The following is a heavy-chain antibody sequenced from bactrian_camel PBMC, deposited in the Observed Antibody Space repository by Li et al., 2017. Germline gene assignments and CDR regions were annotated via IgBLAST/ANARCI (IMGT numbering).Heavy chain of an antibody. J-gene: IGHJ4*01. CDR2: IYTAGDNA. CDR1: GYAYDSNY. D-gene: IGHD7*01. Sequence: VQLVESGGGAVQAGGSLRLSCAASGYAYDSNYMVVTWFRQGPEKEREGVAAIYTAGDNAYSADSVKGRFTISQDTTNNTVYLQMDSLELRDTAIYYCAARAGICIRDDHWSRMRYKGQGTQVTVS. V-gene: IGHV3S40*01.